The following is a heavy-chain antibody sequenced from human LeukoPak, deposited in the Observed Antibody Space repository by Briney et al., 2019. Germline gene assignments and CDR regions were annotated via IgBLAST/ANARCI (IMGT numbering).Heavy chain of an antibody. CDR2: NDTKTGNP. CDR1: GYTFISCG. D-gene: IGHD3-22*01. CDR3: AIHPSDSSGYFSY. V-gene: IGHV7-4-1*02. J-gene: IGHJ4*02. Sequence: ASVKVSCKASGYTFISCGINWVRQAPGQGLEYMGWNDTKTGNPTYAQGFTGRFVFSLDTSVSTAYLQISSLKAEDTAVYYCAIHPSDSSGYFSYWGQGALVTVSS.